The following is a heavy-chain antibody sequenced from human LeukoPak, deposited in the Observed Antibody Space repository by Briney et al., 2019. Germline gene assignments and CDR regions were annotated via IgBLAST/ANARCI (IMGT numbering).Heavy chain of an antibody. CDR3: ASLLWFGDPTPYYFDY. CDR2: ISYDGSNK. J-gene: IGHJ4*02. V-gene: IGHV3-30*03. Sequence: QPGGSLRLSCAASGFTFSSYGMHWVRQAPGKGLEWVAVISYDGSNKYYADSVKGRFTISRDNSKNTLYLQMKSLRAEDTAVYYCASLLWFGDPTPYYFDYWGQGTLVTVSS. CDR1: GFTFSSYG. D-gene: IGHD3-10*01.